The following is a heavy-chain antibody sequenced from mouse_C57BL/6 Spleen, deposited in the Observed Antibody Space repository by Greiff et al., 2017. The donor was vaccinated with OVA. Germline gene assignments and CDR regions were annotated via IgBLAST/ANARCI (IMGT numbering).Heavy chain of an antibody. CDR1: GYTFTDYE. D-gene: IGHD2-5*01. CDR3: TYYSNYGAY. J-gene: IGHJ3*01. Sequence: VKLMESGAELVRPGASVTLSCKASGYTFTDYEMHWVKQTPVHGLEWIGAIDPETGGTAYNQKFKGKAILTADKSSSTAYMELRSLTSEDSAVYYCTYYSNYGAYWGQGTLVTVSA. CDR2: IDPETGGT. V-gene: IGHV1-15*01.